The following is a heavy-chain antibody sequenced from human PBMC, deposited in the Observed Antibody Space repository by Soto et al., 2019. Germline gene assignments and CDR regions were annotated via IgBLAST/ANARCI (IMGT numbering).Heavy chain of an antibody. D-gene: IGHD6-13*01. J-gene: IGHJ4*02. CDR3: SRGRGSTRIRD. V-gene: IGHV4-31*02. CDR2: IYTTGTT. CDR1: GYSMSTGGYS. Sequence: QVQLQESGPGLVKPAQTLSLICTVSGYSMSTGGYSWTWIRQHPGKGLEWIGQIYTTGTTYYSPYVKTQVTMSIDKSSNLFSMDLSYVTAADTAVYYCSRGRGSTRIRDWGQGALVTVSS.